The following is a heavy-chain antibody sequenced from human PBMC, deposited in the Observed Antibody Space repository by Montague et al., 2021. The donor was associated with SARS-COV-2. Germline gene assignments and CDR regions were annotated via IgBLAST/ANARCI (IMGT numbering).Heavy chain of an antibody. D-gene: IGHD3-3*01. CDR2: IYYSGST. V-gene: IGHV4-59*08. Sequence: SETLSPTCTVSGGSISSYYWSWIRQPPGKGLEWIGYIYYSGSTNYNPSLKSRVTISVDTSKNQFSLKLSSVTAADTAVYYCARLARGEYYDFWSGSHEYPPYCYGRDSWGQAPTVPVS. CDR3: ARLARGEYYDFWSGSHEYPPYCYGRDS. CDR1: GGSISSYY. J-gene: IGHJ6*02.